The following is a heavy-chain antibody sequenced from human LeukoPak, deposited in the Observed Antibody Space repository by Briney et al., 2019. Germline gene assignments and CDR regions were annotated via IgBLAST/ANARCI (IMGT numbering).Heavy chain of an antibody. D-gene: IGHD1-7*01. CDR2: IYHTGTT. V-gene: IGHV4-38-2*02. CDR1: GYSLRVGYE. Sequence: PSETLSLTCKYSGYSLRVGYEWGWARQSPGEGLEWIASIYHTGTTNSNPSLKRRVTISIDTSENEASLRLNSVTAADTAFYYCVRDASNYHMRVFDMWGPGTVVTVSS. J-gene: IGHJ3*02. CDR3: VRDASNYHMRVFDM.